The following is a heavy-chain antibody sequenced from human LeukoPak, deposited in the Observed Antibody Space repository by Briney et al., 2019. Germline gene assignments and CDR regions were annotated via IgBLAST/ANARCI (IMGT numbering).Heavy chain of an antibody. D-gene: IGHD3-22*01. CDR1: GGSISSYY. CDR2: IYYSGST. Sequence: SETLSLTCTVSGGSISSYYWTWIRQPPGKGLEWIGYIYYSGSTNYNPSLKSRVTISVDTSKNQFSLKLTSVTAEDTAVYYCARANNYYDSSGYQPLGTFDYWGQGTLVTVSS. V-gene: IGHV4-59*01. J-gene: IGHJ4*02. CDR3: ARANNYYDSSGYQPLGTFDY.